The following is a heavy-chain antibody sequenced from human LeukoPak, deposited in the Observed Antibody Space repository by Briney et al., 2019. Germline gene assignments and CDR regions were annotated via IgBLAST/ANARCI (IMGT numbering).Heavy chain of an antibody. CDR1: GYTFIDYY. V-gene: IGHV1-2*02. D-gene: IGHD2-8*01. CDR3: ARNQMAKNWFDP. J-gene: IGHJ5*02. Sequence: ASVEVSCKASGYTFIDYYIHWVRQAPGQGLEWMGWINPKTGGPKYAQKFQGRLTMTRDTSINTVYMELTRLTSDDTAVYYCARNQMAKNWFDPWGRGTLITVSS. CDR2: INPKTGGP.